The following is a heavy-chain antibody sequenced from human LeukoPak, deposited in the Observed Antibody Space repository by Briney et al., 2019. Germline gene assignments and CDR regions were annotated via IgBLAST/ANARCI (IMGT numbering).Heavy chain of an antibody. CDR2: IYYSGTT. Sequence: KPSETLSLTCTVSGDSITSISSYYWSWIRQPPGKGLEWIGLIYYSGTTNYNPSLRSRVTISLDTSKNQVSLKLTSVTAADTAAYYCARQFDPWGQGTLVTVSS. CDR3: ARQFDP. J-gene: IGHJ5*02. CDR1: GDSITSISSYY. V-gene: IGHV4-59*08.